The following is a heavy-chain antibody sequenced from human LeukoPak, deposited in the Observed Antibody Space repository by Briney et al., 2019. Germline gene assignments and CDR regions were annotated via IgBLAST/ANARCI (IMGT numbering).Heavy chain of an antibody. V-gene: IGHV3-23*01. CDR1: GFTFSSYW. J-gene: IGHJ4*02. Sequence: GGSLRLSCVASGFTFSSYWMSWVRQAPGKGLEWVSAISGSGGSTYYADSVKGRFTISRDNSKNTLYLQMNSLRAEDTAVYYCAKDLRLYNWNDVPNDYWGQGTLVTVSS. CDR3: AKDLRLYNWNDVPNDY. D-gene: IGHD1-20*01. CDR2: ISGSGGST.